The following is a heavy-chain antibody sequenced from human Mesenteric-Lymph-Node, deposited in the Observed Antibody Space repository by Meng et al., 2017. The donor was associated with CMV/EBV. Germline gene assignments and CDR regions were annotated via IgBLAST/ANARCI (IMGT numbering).Heavy chain of an antibody. CDR1: GGSISSSMYY. J-gene: IGHJ4*02. CDR3: ARDGDYYDSSGYNPFDY. D-gene: IGHD3-22*01. V-gene: IGHV4-39*07. Sequence: QLQLQESGPGLGKPSETPSLTCTVPGGSISSSMYYWGWIRQPPGKGLEWIGSIYYSGSTYYNPSLKSRVTISVDTSKNQFSLKLSSVTAADTAVYYCARDGDYYDSSGYNPFDYWGQGTLVTVSS. CDR2: IYYSGST.